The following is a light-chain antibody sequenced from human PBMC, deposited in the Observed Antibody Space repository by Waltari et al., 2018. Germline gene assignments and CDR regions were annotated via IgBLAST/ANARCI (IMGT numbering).Light chain of an antibody. V-gene: IGKV1-39*01. J-gene: IGKJ1*01. CDR2: AAS. CDR3: QQSYSTPRGT. Sequence: DIQMTQSPSSLSASVGDRVTITCRASQSISSYLNWYQTKPGKDTNLLIYAASSLQSGVPSRFSGSGSGTDFTLTISSLQPEDFAAYYCQQSYSTPRGTFGQGTKVEIK. CDR1: QSISSY.